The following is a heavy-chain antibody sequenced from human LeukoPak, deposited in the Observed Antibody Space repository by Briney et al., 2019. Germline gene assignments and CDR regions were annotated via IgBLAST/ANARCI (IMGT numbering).Heavy chain of an antibody. D-gene: IGHD5-12*01. J-gene: IGHJ4*02. V-gene: IGHV4-34*01. Sequence: PGGSLRLSCAASGFTFSSYAMSWVRQAPGKGLEWIGEINHSGSTNYNPSLKSRVTISVDTSKNQFSLKLSSVTAADTAVYYCARGARRTLRAPTTGFDYWGQGTLVTVSS. CDR3: ARGARRTLRAPTTGFDY. CDR1: GFTFSSYA. CDR2: INHSGST.